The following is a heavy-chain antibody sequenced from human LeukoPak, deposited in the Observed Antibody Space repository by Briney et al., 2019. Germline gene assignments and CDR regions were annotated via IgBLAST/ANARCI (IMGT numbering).Heavy chain of an antibody. D-gene: IGHD2-21*01. CDR3: ARGLFVSGVIDY. Sequence: PGGSLRLSCAASGFTFSSYAMHWVRQAPGKGLEWVSYISSSGSTIYYADSVKGRFTISRDNAKNSLYLQMNSLRAEDTAVYYCARGLFVSGVIDYWGQGTLVTVSS. V-gene: IGHV3-48*03. CDR2: ISSSGSTI. CDR1: GFTFSSYA. J-gene: IGHJ4*02.